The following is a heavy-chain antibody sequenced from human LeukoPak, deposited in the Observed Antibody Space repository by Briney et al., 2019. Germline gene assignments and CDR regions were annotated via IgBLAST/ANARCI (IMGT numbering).Heavy chain of an antibody. Sequence: GGSLRLSCAASGFTFSSYGMHWVRQAPGKGLEWVAFIRYDGSNKYYADSVKGRFTISRDNSKNTLYLQLNSLRAEDTATYYCAKGQPPYCTSDTCHRFDWFDPWGQGTLVTVSS. CDR1: GFTFSSYG. CDR3: AKGQPPYCTSDTCHRFDWFDP. CDR2: IRYDGSNK. V-gene: IGHV3-30*02. D-gene: IGHD2-8*02. J-gene: IGHJ5*02.